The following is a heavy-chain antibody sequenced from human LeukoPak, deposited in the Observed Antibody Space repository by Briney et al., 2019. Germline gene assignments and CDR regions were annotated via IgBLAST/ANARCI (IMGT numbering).Heavy chain of an antibody. D-gene: IGHD5-12*01. J-gene: IGHJ3*02. Sequence: GGSLRLSCAASGFTFSTYSINWVRQAPGKGLEWVSSISGSSSFIYNADSVKGRFTISRDNAKNSVYLQMSRLRAEDTAMYYCAREARGYDEPIDIWGQGTMVTVFS. CDR1: GFTFSTYS. CDR2: ISGSSSFI. V-gene: IGHV3-21*01. CDR3: AREARGYDEPIDI.